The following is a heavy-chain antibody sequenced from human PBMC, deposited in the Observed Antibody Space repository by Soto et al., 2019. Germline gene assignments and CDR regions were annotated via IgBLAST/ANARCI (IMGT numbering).Heavy chain of an antibody. V-gene: IGHV5-51*01. D-gene: IGHD2-2*01. Sequence: PGESLKISCKGSGYSFTGHWIGWVRQTPGRGLEWMGIFYPGNFDTKYSPSFQGQVIVSADKSISTAYLQWSSLKASDTAMYYCARHITHTSWSTFHYWGQATQVT. CDR3: ARHITHTSWSTFHY. CDR2: FYPGNFDT. J-gene: IGHJ4*02. CDR1: GYSFTGHW.